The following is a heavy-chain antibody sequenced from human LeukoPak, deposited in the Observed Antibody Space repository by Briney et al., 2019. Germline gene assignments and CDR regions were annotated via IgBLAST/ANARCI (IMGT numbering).Heavy chain of an antibody. D-gene: IGHD3-22*01. Sequence: GGSLRLSCAASGFTFSSYSMNWVRQAPGKGLEWVSSISSSSSYIYYADSVKGRFTISRDNSKNTLYLQMNSLRAEDTAVYYCAKLSDSSGYYLFGYWGQGTLVTVSS. CDR1: GFTFSSYS. CDR2: ISSSSSYI. J-gene: IGHJ4*02. CDR3: AKLSDSSGYYLFGY. V-gene: IGHV3-21*04.